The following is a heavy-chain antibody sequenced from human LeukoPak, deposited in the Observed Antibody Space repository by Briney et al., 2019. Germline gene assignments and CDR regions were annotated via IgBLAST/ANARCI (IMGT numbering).Heavy chain of an antibody. D-gene: IGHD6-13*01. Sequence: HPGGSLRLSCAASGFTLSRYWMHWVRQAPGQGLVWVSRINSDGSSTNYADSVRGRFTISRDNAKNTMYLQMNSLRAEDTAVYYCAKDLGIAELYWGQGTLVTVSS. CDR2: INSDGSST. J-gene: IGHJ4*02. V-gene: IGHV3-74*01. CDR3: AKDLGIAELY. CDR1: GFTLSRYW.